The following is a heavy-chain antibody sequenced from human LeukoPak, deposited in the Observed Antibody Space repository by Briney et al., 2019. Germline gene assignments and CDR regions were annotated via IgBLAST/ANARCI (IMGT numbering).Heavy chain of an antibody. CDR3: ATHNDFWSGYYAYYFDY. CDR1: GYSISSGYY. CDR2: IYHSGST. J-gene: IGHJ4*02. V-gene: IGHV4-38-2*01. Sequence: PSETLSLTCAVSGYSISSGYYWGWLRQPPGKGLEWIGSIYHSGSTYYNPSLKSRVTISVDTSKNQFSLKLSSVTAADTAVYYCATHNDFWSGYYAYYFDYWGQGTLVTVSS. D-gene: IGHD3-3*01.